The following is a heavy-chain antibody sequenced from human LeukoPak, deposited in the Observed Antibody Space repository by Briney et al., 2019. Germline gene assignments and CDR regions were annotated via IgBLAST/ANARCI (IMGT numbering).Heavy chain of an antibody. CDR1: GYTFTSYG. CDR3: AKENIVATISPFDY. D-gene: IGHD5-12*01. J-gene: IGHJ4*02. V-gene: IGHV1-2*02. Sequence: ASVKVSCKASGYTFTSYGISWVRQAPGQGLEWMGWINPNSGGTNYAQKFQGRVTMTRDTSISTAYMELSRLRSDDTAVYYCAKENIVATISPFDYWGQGTLVTVSS. CDR2: INPNSGGT.